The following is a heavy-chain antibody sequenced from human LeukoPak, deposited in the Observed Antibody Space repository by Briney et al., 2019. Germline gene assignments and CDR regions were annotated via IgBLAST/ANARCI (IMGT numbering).Heavy chain of an antibody. J-gene: IGHJ4*02. D-gene: IGHD6-13*01. CDR3: ARQEKLVGPLDY. Sequence: KRGESLKISCKGSGYSFTSYWIGWVRQMPGKGLEWMGIIYPGDSDTRYRPSFQGQFTISADKSISTAYLQWSSLKASDTAMYYCARQEKLVGPLDYWGQGTLVTVSS. CDR2: IYPGDSDT. CDR1: GYSFTSYW. V-gene: IGHV5-51*01.